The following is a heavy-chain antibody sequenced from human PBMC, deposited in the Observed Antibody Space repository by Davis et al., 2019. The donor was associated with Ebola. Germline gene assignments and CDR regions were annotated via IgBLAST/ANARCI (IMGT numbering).Heavy chain of an antibody. CDR3: AKDLGTLAVAGLDY. Sequence: GESLKISCAASGFTFSHYGMHWVRQAPGKGLEWVAVIAYDGKNKYYVDSVKGRFTISRDNSKNTLYLQMNSLRAEDTAVYYCAKDLGTLAVAGLDYWGQGTLVTVSS. CDR2: IAYDGKNK. D-gene: IGHD6-19*01. J-gene: IGHJ4*02. V-gene: IGHV3-30*18. CDR1: GFTFSHYG.